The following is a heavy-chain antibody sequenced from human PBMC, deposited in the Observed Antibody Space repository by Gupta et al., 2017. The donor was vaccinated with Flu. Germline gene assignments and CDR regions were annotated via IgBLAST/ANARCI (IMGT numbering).Heavy chain of an antibody. CDR2: IYNSGST. Sequence: VSGGSLSSYYWSWIRQPPGRGLEWIGYIYNSGSTNYNPSLKSRVTISADTSKIQLPLKLSSVTAADTAVYYCARPENLGYWWYFDYWGQGALVTVSS. CDR3: ARPENLGYWWYFDY. D-gene: IGHD2-8*02. CDR1: GGSLSSYY. J-gene: IGHJ4*02. V-gene: IGHV4-59*08.